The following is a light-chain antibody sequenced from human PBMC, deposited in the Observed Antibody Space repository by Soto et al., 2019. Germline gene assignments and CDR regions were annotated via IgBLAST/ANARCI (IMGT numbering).Light chain of an antibody. Sequence: QSVLTQPPSVSAAPGQEVTISCSGSSSNIGNNYVSWYQQLPGTAPKLLIYENNKRPSGIPDRFSGSKSGTSATLGITGLQTGDEADYYCGTWDSSLSAYVFGTGTKVTVL. CDR2: ENN. CDR3: GTWDSSLSAYV. CDR1: SSNIGNNY. V-gene: IGLV1-51*02. J-gene: IGLJ1*01.